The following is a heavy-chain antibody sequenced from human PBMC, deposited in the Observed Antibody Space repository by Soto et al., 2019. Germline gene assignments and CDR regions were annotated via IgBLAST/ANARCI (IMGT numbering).Heavy chain of an antibody. CDR2: ISGSGGST. Sequence: GSLRISCAASGFTFSSYAMSWVRQAPGKGLEWVSVISGSGGSTYYADSVKGRFTISRDNSKNTLYLQMNSLRAEDTAVYYCAKTQLTGYSLLRPFDYWGQGTLVTVS. D-gene: IGHD3-9*01. V-gene: IGHV3-23*01. CDR1: GFTFSSYA. J-gene: IGHJ4*02. CDR3: AKTQLTGYSLLRPFDY.